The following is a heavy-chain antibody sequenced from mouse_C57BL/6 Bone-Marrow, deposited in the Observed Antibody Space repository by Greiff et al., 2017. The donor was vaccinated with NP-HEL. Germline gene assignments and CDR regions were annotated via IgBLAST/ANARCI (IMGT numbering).Heavy chain of an antibody. Sequence: QVQLQQSGAELMKPGASVKLSCKATGYTFTGYWIEWVKQRPGHGLEWIGEILPGSGSTNYNEKFKGKATFTADTSSNTAYMQLSSLTTEDSAIYYCARGIETVVDDYYAMDYWGQGTSVTVSS. V-gene: IGHV1-9*01. CDR3: ARGIETVVDDYYAMDY. CDR1: GYTFTGYW. J-gene: IGHJ4*01. CDR2: ILPGSGST. D-gene: IGHD1-1*01.